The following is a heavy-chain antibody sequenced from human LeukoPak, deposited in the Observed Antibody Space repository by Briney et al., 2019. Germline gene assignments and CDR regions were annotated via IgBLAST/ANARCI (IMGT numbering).Heavy chain of an antibody. CDR2: ISYSGNS. CDR1: GGSISSYY. J-gene: IGHJ4*02. CDR3: ATYYGPLGINY. D-gene: IGHD3-10*01. Sequence: SETLSLTCTVSGGSISSYYWSWIRQPPGKGLEWIGYISYSGNSNYNPSLRSRVTISLDTSKNQFSLKLTSVTAADTAVYYCATYYGPLGINYWGQGTLVTVSS. V-gene: IGHV4-59*08.